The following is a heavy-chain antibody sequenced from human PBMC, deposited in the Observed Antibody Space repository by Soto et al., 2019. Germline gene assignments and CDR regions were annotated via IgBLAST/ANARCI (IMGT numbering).Heavy chain of an antibody. Sequence: LRLSCSASGFTFSSYAMHWVRQAPGKGLEYVSAISSNGGSTYYTDSVKGRFTISRDNSKNTLYLQMSSLRSEDTAVYYCARGFSIVGATTVLVGWGQGTLVTVSS. CDR2: ISSNGGST. D-gene: IGHD1-26*01. V-gene: IGHV3-64D*06. CDR3: ARGFSIVGATTVLVG. J-gene: IGHJ4*02. CDR1: GFTFSSYA.